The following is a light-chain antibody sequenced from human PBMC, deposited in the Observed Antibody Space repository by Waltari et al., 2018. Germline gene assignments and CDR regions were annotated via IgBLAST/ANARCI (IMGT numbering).Light chain of an antibody. V-gene: IGKV2-28*01. CDR2: LGS. Sequence: DIVMTQSPLSLPVTPGEPASISCRSSQSLRHSNGYNYLDWYLQKPGQSPQLLIYLGSNRASGVPDRFSGSGSGTDFTLKISRVEAEDVGVYYCMQATQFPYTFGQGTKLEIK. CDR1: QSLRHSNGYNY. CDR3: MQATQFPYT. J-gene: IGKJ2*01.